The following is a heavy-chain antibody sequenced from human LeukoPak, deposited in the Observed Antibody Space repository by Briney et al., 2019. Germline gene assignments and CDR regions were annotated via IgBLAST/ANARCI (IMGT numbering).Heavy chain of an antibody. Sequence: GGSLRLSCAASGFTFSHYNMNWVRQAPGKGLEWVSYISSSGRTIYYADSVKGRFTISRDNAKNSLYLQMNSLRAEDTAVYYCGTDLIVTNHWGQGTLVSVPS. CDR1: GFTFSHYN. CDR2: ISSSGRTI. V-gene: IGHV3-48*01. J-gene: IGHJ5*02. CDR3: GTDLIVTNH. D-gene: IGHD5-18*01.